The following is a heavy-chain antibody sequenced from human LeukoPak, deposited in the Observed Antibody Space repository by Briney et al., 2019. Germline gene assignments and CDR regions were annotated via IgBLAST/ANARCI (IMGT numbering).Heavy chain of an antibody. D-gene: IGHD6-19*01. Sequence: GGSLRLSCAVSGLTFSSDAMNWVRQAPGKGLEWVSFISSSSAAIYYADSVKGRFTISRDNAKNSLYLQMNTLRDEDTAVYYCARISWYSSGWHWDYWGQGTLVTVSS. CDR3: ARISWYSSGWHWDY. J-gene: IGHJ4*02. CDR2: ISSSSAAI. CDR1: GLTFSSDA. V-gene: IGHV3-48*02.